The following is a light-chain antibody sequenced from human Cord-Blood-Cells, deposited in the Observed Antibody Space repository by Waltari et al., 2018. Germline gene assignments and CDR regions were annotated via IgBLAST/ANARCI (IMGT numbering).Light chain of an antibody. CDR1: QGVSSY. V-gene: IGKV3D-11*01. CDR2: DAS. CDR3: QQRSNWF. J-gene: IGKJ4*01. Sequence: EIMLTQSPATLSLSPGEIATLSCRASQGVSSYLAWYQQKPGQAPRLLIYDASNRATGIPARFSGSGPGTDFTLTISSLEPEDFAVYYCQQRSNWFFGGGTKVEIK.